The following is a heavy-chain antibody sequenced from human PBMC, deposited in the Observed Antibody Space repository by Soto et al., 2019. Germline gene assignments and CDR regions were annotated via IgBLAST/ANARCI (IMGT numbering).Heavy chain of an antibody. J-gene: IGHJ5*02. Sequence: GASGKGSCKGSGGTFRSYGFSWGRQAPGQRLEWLGGIIPIFGTANYAQKFQGRVTITADESTSTAYMELSSLRSEDTAVYYCARLLGVAVAGPAGFLNWFDPWGQGTLVTVSS. D-gene: IGHD6-19*01. CDR3: ARLLGVAVAGPAGFLNWFDP. V-gene: IGHV1-69*01. CDR2: IIPIFGTA. CDR1: GGTFRSYG.